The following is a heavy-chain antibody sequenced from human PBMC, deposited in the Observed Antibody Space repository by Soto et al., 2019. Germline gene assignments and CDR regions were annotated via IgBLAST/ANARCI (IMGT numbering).Heavy chain of an antibody. Sequence: PGGSLRLSCAASGFTFGSYSMNWVRQAPGKGLEWVSSISSSSSYIYYADSVKGRFTISRDNAKNSLYLQMNSLRAEDTAVYYCARDPRIAARPGLVDYWGQGTLVTVSS. D-gene: IGHD6-6*01. V-gene: IGHV3-21*01. CDR3: ARDPRIAARPGLVDY. CDR1: GFTFGSYS. CDR2: ISSSSSYI. J-gene: IGHJ4*02.